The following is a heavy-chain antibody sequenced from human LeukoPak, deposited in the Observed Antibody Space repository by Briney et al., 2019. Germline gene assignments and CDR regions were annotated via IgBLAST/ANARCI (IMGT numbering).Heavy chain of an antibody. J-gene: IGHJ6*03. CDR2: IYYSGST. Sequence: SETLSLTCTVSGGSISSNSYYWGWIRQPPGKGLEWIGSIYYSGSTYYNPSLKSRVTISVDTSKNQFSLKLSSVTAADTAVYYCARVKDPGGYYYYYYMDVWGKGTTVTVSS. CDR3: ARVKDPGGYYYYYYMDV. V-gene: IGHV4-39*01. D-gene: IGHD3-16*01. CDR1: GGSISSNSYY.